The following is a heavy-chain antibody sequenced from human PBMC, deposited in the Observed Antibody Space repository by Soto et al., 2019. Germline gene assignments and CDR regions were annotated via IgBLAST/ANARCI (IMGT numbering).Heavy chain of an antibody. V-gene: IGHV5-51*01. CDR1: GYSFTSYW. CDR3: ASPSIAAAGTGNDAFDI. Sequence: GESLKISCKGSGYSFTSYWIGWVRQMPGKGLEWMGIIYPGDSDTRYSPSFQGQVTISADKSISTAYLQWSSLKASDTAMYYCASPSIAAAGTGNDAFDIWGQGTMVTVSS. CDR2: IYPGDSDT. D-gene: IGHD6-13*01. J-gene: IGHJ3*02.